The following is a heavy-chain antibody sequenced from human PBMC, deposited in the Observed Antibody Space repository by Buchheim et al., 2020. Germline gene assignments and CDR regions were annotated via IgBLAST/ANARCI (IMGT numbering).Heavy chain of an antibody. V-gene: IGHV3-15*01. CDR3: TRLGSSSGYVQYFQH. J-gene: IGHJ1*01. CDR1: GFTFRNAW. CDR2: IKSKTDGGTT. Sequence: EVQLVESGGGLVKPGGSLRLSCAASGFTFRNAWMSWVRQAPGKGLEWVGRIKSKTDGGTTDYAAPVKGRFTIPRDDSINTLYLQMNSLKTEDTAVYYCTRLGSSSGYVQYFQHWGQGTL. D-gene: IGHD3-22*01.